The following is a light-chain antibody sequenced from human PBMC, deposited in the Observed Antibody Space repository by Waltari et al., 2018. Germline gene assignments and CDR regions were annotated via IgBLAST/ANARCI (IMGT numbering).Light chain of an antibody. Sequence: ETVLTQSPGTLSLSPGESATLSCRASQSVSSSYLAWYQHKPGQAPRLLIYDASSRATGIPDRFSGSGSGTDFTLTIGRLEPEDFAVYYCQQYGSSPRSFGQGTKVEIK. V-gene: IGKV3-20*01. CDR2: DAS. CDR3: QQYGSSPRS. CDR1: QSVSSSY. J-gene: IGKJ1*01.